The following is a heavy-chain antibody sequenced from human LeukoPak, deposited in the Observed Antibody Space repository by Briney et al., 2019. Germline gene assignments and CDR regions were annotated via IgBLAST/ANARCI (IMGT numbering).Heavy chain of an antibody. J-gene: IGHJ4*02. V-gene: IGHV1-69*13. CDR3: ASNSFGYYGSGSYYAWYYFDY. Sequence: GASVKVSCKASGGTFSSYAISWVRQAPGQGLEWMGGIIPIFGTANYAQKFQGRVTITADESTSTAYMELSSLRSEDTAVYYCASNSFGYYGSGSYYAWYYFDYWGQGTLVTVSS. CDR1: GGTFSSYA. CDR2: IIPIFGTA. D-gene: IGHD3-10*01.